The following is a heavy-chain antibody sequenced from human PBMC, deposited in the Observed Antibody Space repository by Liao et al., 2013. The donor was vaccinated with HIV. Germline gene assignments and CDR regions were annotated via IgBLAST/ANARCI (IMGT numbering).Heavy chain of an antibody. J-gene: IGHJ4*02. CDR1: GGSINSFY. CDR2: INYSGST. Sequence: QVRLQESGPGLVKPSETLSLTCTVSGGSINSFYWSWIRQSPGKALEWIGQINYSGSTKSNPSLKSRVTMSVDTSKNQFSLKLSSVTAADTAVYYCARGVTDEDTRDYFNYWGQGTLVTVSS. CDR3: ARGVTDEDTRDYFNY. D-gene: IGHD1-14*01. V-gene: IGHV4-59*01.